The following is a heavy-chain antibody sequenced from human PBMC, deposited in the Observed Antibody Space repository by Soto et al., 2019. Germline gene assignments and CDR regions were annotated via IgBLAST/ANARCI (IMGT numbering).Heavy chain of an antibody. CDR1: GGSISSSSYY. J-gene: IGHJ4*02. D-gene: IGHD3-3*02. CDR2: IYYSGST. V-gene: IGHV4-39*01. Sequence: QLQLQESGPGLVKPSETLSLTCTVSGGSISSSSYYWGWIRQPPGKGLVWIGSIYYSGSTYYNPSLKSRVTISVDTSKNQFSLKLSSVTAADTAVYYYARLRRSIVMYYFDYWGQGTLVTVSS. CDR3: ARLRRSIVMYYFDY.